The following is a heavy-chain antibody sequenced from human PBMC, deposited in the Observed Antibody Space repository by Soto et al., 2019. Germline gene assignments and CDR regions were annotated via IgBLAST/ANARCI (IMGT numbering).Heavy chain of an antibody. V-gene: IGHV3-9*01. J-gene: IGHJ6*03. CDR1: GFTFDDYA. CDR3: AKSGGAPLFDYYYMDV. Sequence: GGSLRLSCAASGFTFDDYAMHWVRQAPGKGLEWVSGISWNSGSIGYADSVKGRFTISRDNAKNSLYLQMNSLRAEDTALYYCAKSGGAPLFDYYYMDVWGKGTTVTVSS. CDR2: ISWNSGSI. D-gene: IGHD2-8*02.